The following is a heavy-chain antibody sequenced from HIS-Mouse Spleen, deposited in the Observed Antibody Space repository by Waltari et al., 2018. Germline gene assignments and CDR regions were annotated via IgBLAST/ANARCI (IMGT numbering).Heavy chain of an antibody. V-gene: IGHV4-39*07. CDR3: ARDWGAGSFDY. J-gene: IGHJ4*02. Sequence: QLQLKESGPGLVKPSETLSLTCTVSGGSISSSSYYWGWIRQPPGKGLEWIGSIYYSGSTYYNPSLKSRVTISVDTSKNQFSLKLSSVTAADTAVYYCARDWGAGSFDYWGQGTLVTVSS. CDR2: IYYSGST. D-gene: IGHD3-16*01. CDR1: GGSISSSSYY.